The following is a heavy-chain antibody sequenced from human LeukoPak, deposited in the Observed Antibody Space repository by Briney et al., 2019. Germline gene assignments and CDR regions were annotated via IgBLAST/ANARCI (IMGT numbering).Heavy chain of an antibody. D-gene: IGHD2-15*01. J-gene: IGHJ6*02. CDR3: ARDLMVVGATLAYYYGMDV. CDR2: INPSAGST. Sequence: ASVKVSCKASGYTFTTYYMHWVRQAPGQELEWMGIINPSAGSTNYAQSFQGRVTMTRDTSTSTVYMELSSLRSEDTAVYYCARDLMVVGATLAYYYGMDVWGQGTTVTVSS. V-gene: IGHV1-46*01. CDR1: GYTFTTYY.